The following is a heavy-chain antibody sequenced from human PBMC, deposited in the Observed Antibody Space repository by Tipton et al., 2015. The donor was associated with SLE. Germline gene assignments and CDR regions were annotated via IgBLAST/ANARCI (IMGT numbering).Heavy chain of an antibody. D-gene: IGHD4-17*01. CDR3: VSFGSTTVTAPAFDY. Sequence: TLSLTCTVSGGSISNYYWSWIRQPAGKGLEWIGRIYTSGYTDYNPSLKSRVTMSVDTSKNQFSLTLTSVIAADTAVYYCVSFGSTTVTAPAFDYWGQGTLVTVSS. J-gene: IGHJ4*02. CDR2: IYTSGYT. CDR1: GGSISNYY. V-gene: IGHV4-4*07.